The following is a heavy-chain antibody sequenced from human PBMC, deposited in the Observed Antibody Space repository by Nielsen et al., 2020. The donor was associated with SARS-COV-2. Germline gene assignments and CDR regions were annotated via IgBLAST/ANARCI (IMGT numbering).Heavy chain of an antibody. J-gene: IGHJ6*02. CDR1: GYTFTSYG. V-gene: IGHV1-18*01. CDR2: ISAYNGNT. D-gene: IGHD2-2*02. Sequence: ASVKVSCKASGYTFTSYGISWVRQAPGQGLEWMGWISAYNGNTNYAQKLQGRVTMTTDTSTSTAYMELRSLRSDDTAVYYCARDLYCSSTSCYKEGGYYGMDVWGQGTTVTVSS. CDR3: ARDLYCSSTSCYKEGGYYGMDV.